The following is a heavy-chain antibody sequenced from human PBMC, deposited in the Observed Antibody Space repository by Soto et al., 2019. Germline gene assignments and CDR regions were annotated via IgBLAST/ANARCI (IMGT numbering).Heavy chain of an antibody. D-gene: IGHD2-21*02. V-gene: IGHV3-74*01. Sequence: GGSLRLPYAASGVTCNYYWRHWVRQAPGQGLVWVAHIQNDGSRTTYADSVKGRFTISRDNAKNTMYLQMNSLRAEDTAVYYCARGDLGGFDLWGQGTTVTVSS. CDR1: GVTCNYYW. CDR2: IQNDGSRT. J-gene: IGHJ3*01. CDR3: ARGDLGGFDL.